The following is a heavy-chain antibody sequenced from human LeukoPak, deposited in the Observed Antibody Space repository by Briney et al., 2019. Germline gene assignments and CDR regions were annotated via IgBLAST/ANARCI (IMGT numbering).Heavy chain of an antibody. D-gene: IGHD3-10*01. CDR3: ATEPLNYYGSGKPFDY. V-gene: IGHV1-2*02. CDR1: GYTFTGYY. CDR2: INPNSGGK. J-gene: IGHJ4*02. Sequence: GASVKVSCKASGYTFTGYYMHWVRQAPGQGLEWMGWINPNSGGKNYAQKFQGRVTMTRDTSISTAYMELSRLRSDDTAVYYCATEPLNYYGSGKPFDYWGQGTLVTVSS.